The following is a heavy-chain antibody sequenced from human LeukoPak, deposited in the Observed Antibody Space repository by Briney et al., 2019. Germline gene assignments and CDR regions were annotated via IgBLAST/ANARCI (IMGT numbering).Heavy chain of an antibody. V-gene: IGHV3-30*04. Sequence: GRSLRLSCAASGFTFSSYAMHWVRQAPGKGLEWVAVISYDGSNKYYADSVKDRFTISRDNSKNTLYLQMNSLRAEDTAVYDCARGSAYYYDSGGYLREYFQHWGQGTPVTVSS. J-gene: IGHJ1*01. CDR3: ARGSAYYYDSGGYLREYFQH. D-gene: IGHD3-22*01. CDR1: GFTFSSYA. CDR2: ISYDGSNK.